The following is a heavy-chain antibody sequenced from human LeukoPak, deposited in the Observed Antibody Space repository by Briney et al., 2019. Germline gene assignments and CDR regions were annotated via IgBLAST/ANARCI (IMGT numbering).Heavy chain of an antibody. V-gene: IGHV1-18*01. J-gene: IGHJ6*02. Sequence: ASVKVSCKASGYTFTSYGIGWVRQAPGQGLEWMGWISAYNGNTNYAQKLQGRVTMTTDTSATTAYMELRSLRFDDTAVYYCARVVGIFGVVPHHYGRDVWGHGTTVTVSS. CDR3: ARVVGIFGVVPHHYGRDV. CDR1: GYTFTSYG. CDR2: ISAYNGNT. D-gene: IGHD3-3*01.